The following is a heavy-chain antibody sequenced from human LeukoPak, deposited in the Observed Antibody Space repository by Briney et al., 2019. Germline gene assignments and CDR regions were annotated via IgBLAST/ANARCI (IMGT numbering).Heavy chain of an antibody. CDR1: GFTFSSYW. Sequence: GGSLRLSCTASGFTFSSYWMSWVRQAPGKGLEWVANIIQDGSEKYYVDSVKGRFTISRDNAKSSLYLQVNSLRVDDTAVYYCARDRALYDSRRGYYYTEDDYWGQGTLVTVSS. CDR2: IIQDGSEK. CDR3: ARDRALYDSRRGYYYTEDDY. V-gene: IGHV3-7*01. D-gene: IGHD3-22*01. J-gene: IGHJ4*02.